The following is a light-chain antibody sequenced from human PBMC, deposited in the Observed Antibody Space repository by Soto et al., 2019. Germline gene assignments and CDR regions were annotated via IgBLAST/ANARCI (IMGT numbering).Light chain of an antibody. V-gene: IGLV2-8*01. Sequence: QSALTQPPSASGSPGQSVTISCAGTSSDVGGYNFVSWYQQHPGKVPKLMIYEVIKRPSGVPDRFSGSKSGNTASLTVSGLYAEDEADYYCSSYSGSDNFVVFGGGTQLTVL. CDR3: SSYSGSDNFVV. CDR1: SSDVGGYNF. J-gene: IGLJ2*01. CDR2: EVI.